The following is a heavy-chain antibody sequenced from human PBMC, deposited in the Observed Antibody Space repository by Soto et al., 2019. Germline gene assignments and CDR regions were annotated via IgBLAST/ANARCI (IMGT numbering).Heavy chain of an antibody. CDR3: TTGDYVWRSYRYSLDY. CDR2: IKSKTDGGTT. CDR1: GFTFSNAW. J-gene: IGHJ4*02. Sequence: PGGSLRLSCAASGFTFSNAWMSCVRQAPGKGLEWVGRIKSKTDGGTTDYSAPVKGRITISRDDSKNTLYLQMNSLKTEDPAVYYCTTGDYVWRSYRYSLDYWGQGTLVTVSS. V-gene: IGHV3-15*01. D-gene: IGHD3-16*02.